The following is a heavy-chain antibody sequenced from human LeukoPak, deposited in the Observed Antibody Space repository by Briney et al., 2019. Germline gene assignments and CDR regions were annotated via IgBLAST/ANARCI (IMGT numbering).Heavy chain of an antibody. CDR1: GFTFSSYA. Sequence: GGSLRLSCTASGFTFSSYAMSWVRQAPGKGLEWVSVISDSGNTYYADAVKGRCTISRDNSKNTRYLQMNSLRAEDTAVYYCASSLRYSSNWGRCDYWGHGTMVIVAS. CDR2: ISDSGNT. V-gene: IGHV3-23*01. CDR3: ASSLRYSSNWGRCDY. J-gene: IGHJ4*01. D-gene: IGHD6-13*01.